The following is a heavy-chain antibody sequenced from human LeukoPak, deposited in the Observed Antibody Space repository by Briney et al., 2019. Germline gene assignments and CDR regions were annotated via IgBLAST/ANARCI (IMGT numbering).Heavy chain of an antibody. D-gene: IGHD6-13*01. Sequence: GGSLKLSCAASGFTFSGSDIHWVRQASGKGLEWVGRIRSKANNYATVYAASVKGRFTISRDDSKNTAYLQMNSLKTEDTAVYFCTRHATESGTAAAGDYWGQGTLVTVSS. CDR3: TRHATESGTAAAGDY. CDR2: IRSKANNYAT. V-gene: IGHV3-73*01. J-gene: IGHJ4*02. CDR1: GFTFSGSD.